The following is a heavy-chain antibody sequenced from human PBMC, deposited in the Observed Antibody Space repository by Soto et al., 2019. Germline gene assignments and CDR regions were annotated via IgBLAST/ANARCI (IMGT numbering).Heavy chain of an antibody. V-gene: IGHV3-30*18. CDR1: GFTFSSYG. Sequence: QVQLVESGGGVVQPGRSLRLSCAASGFTFSSYGMHWVRQAPGKGLEWVAVISYDGSNKYYADSVKGRFTISRDNSKNTLYLQMNSLRAEDTAVYYCAKGLARLYYYYGMDVWGQGTTVTVSS. J-gene: IGHJ6*02. CDR3: AKGLARLYYYYGMDV. CDR2: ISYDGSNK. D-gene: IGHD6-6*01.